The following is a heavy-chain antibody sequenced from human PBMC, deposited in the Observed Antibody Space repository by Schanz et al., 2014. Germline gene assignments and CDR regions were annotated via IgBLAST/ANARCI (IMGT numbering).Heavy chain of an antibody. CDR3: ARGGQGFGEPHQRLFEY. J-gene: IGHJ4*02. Sequence: QVQLEESGAGLVKPSGTLSLTCAVSGASVSSDNWWNWVRQPPGKGLEWIGEIYDSGNTNYNPSLKGRVTMPVDDSKNQFSLQLTSVTAADTAVYYCARGGQGFGEPHQRLFEYWGPGTLVTVSS. D-gene: IGHD3-10*01. CDR2: IYDSGNT. CDR1: GASVSSDNW. V-gene: IGHV4-4*02.